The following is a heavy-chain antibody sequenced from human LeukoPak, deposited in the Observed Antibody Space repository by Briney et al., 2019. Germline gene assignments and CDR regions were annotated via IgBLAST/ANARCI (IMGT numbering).Heavy chain of an antibody. CDR2: INPSGGST. Sequence: ASVKVSCKASGYTFTSYYMHWVRQAPGQGLEWMGIINPSGGSTSYAQKFQGRVTMTRDMSTSTVYMELSSLRSEETAVYYCARDDSSGYEAFGAFDIWGQGTMVTVSS. CDR3: ARDDSSGYEAFGAFDI. CDR1: GYTFTSYY. D-gene: IGHD3-22*01. V-gene: IGHV1-46*01. J-gene: IGHJ3*02.